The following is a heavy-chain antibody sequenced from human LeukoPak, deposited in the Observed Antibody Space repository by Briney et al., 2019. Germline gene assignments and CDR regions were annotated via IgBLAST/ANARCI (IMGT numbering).Heavy chain of an antibody. CDR2: INHSGST. CDR3: ARTVWFGELFLDY. V-gene: IGHV4-34*01. J-gene: IGHJ4*02. D-gene: IGHD3-10*01. Sequence: SETLSLTCAVYGGSFSGYYWSWIRQPPGKGLEWIGGINHSGSTNYNPSLKSRVTISVDTSKNQFSLKLSSVTAADTAVYYCARTVWFGELFLDYWGQGTLVTVSS. CDR1: GGSFSGYY.